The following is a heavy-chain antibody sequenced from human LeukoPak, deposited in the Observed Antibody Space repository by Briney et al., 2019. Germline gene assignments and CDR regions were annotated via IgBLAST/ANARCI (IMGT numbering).Heavy chain of an antibody. Sequence: ASVKVSCKASGYTFTGYYMHWVRQAPGQGLEWMGIINPSGGSTSYAQKFQGRVTMTRDMSTSTVYMELSSLRSEDTAVYYCARDHRGSRGKWELLFLPRYYFDYWGQGTLVTVSS. CDR1: GYTFTGYY. D-gene: IGHD1-26*01. CDR3: ARDHRGSRGKWELLFLPRYYFDY. CDR2: INPSGGST. V-gene: IGHV1-46*01. J-gene: IGHJ4*02.